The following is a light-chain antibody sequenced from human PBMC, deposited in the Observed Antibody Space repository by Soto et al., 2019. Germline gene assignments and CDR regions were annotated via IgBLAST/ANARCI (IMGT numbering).Light chain of an antibody. J-gene: IGLJ3*02. CDR2: DVN. CDR1: SSDVGDYNY. Sequence: SVLTQPASVSGSPGQSITISCTGTSSDVGDYNYVSWYQQHPGKAPKLMIFDVNNRPSGVSHRFSGSKSGNAASLTISGLQAEDEADYYCFSYSTTSTVVLGGGTKLTVL. V-gene: IGLV2-14*03. CDR3: FSYSTTSTVV.